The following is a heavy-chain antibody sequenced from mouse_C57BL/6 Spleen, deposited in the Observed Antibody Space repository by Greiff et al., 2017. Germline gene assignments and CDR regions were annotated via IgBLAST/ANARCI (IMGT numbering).Heavy chain of an antibody. Sequence: VQLQQPGAELVKPGASVKLSCKASGYTFTSYWMHWVKQRPGRGLEWIGRNDPNCGGTKYNEKFKSKATLTVDKPSSTAYMQLSSLTSEDSAVYYCARHGSSSFAYWGQGTLVTVAA. CDR3: ARHGSSSFAY. CDR2: NDPNCGGT. CDR1: GYTFTSYW. V-gene: IGHV1-72*01. D-gene: IGHD1-1*01. J-gene: IGHJ3*01.